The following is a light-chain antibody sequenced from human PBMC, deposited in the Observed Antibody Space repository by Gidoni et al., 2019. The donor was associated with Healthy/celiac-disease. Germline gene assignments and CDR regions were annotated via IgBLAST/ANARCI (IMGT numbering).Light chain of an antibody. CDR3: NSRDSSGNHLVV. Sequence: SSELTQDPAVSVALVQTVRITCQGDSRRSYYASWYQQKPGQAPVLVIYGKNNRPSGIPDRFSGSSSGNTASLTITGAQAEDEADYYCNSRDSSGNHLVVFGGGTKLTVL. V-gene: IGLV3-19*01. CDR1: SRRSYY. J-gene: IGLJ2*01. CDR2: GKN.